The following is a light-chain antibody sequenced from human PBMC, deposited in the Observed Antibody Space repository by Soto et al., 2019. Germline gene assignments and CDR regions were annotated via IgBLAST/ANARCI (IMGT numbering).Light chain of an antibody. CDR1: QSVSSY. CDR3: QQRSNWPFSFT. V-gene: IGKV3-11*01. Sequence: EIVLTHSPATLSLSPGERATLSCRASQSVSSYLAWYQQKPGQAPRLLIYDASNRATGIPARFSGSGSGTDCTLTISSLEPEDFAVYYCQQRSNWPFSFTCGQGTRLESK. CDR2: DAS. J-gene: IGKJ5*01.